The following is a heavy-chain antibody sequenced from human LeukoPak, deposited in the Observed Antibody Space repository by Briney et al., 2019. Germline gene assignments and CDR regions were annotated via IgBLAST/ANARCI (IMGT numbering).Heavy chain of an antibody. V-gene: IGHV4-34*01. CDR2: INHSGST. CDR1: GGSFSGYY. Sequence: SETLSLTCAVYGGSFSGYYWSWIRQPPGKGLEWIEEINHSGSTNYNPSLKSRVTISVDTSKNQFSLKLSSVTAADTAVYYCARDYYDNPLTLGLFRSYNNWFDPWGQGTLVTVSS. D-gene: IGHD3-22*01. J-gene: IGHJ5*02. CDR3: ARDYYDNPLTLGLFRSYNNWFDP.